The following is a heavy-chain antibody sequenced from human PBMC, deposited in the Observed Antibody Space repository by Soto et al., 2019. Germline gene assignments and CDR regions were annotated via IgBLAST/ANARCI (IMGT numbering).Heavy chain of an antibody. CDR1: GFTFSSYA. J-gene: IGHJ6*03. V-gene: IGHV3-23*01. D-gene: IGHD2-2*01. CDR3: AKDIYAHKNYYYYYMDV. Sequence: GGSLRLSCVASGFTFSSYAMSWVRQAPGKGLEWVSAISGSGGSTYYADSVKGRFTISRDNSKNTLYLQMNSLRAEDTAVYYCAKDIYAHKNYYYYYMDVWGKGTTVTVSS. CDR2: ISGSGGST.